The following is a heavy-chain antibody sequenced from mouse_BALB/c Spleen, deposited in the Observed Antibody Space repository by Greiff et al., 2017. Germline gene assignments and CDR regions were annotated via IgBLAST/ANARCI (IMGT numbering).Heavy chain of an antibody. J-gene: IGHJ4*01. Sequence: EVMLVESGGGLVQPGGSLRLSCATSGFTFTDYYMSWVRQPPGKALEWLGFIRNKANGYTTEYSASVKGRFTISRDNSQSILYLQMNTLRAEDSATYYCARDEGYDVRAMDDWGQGTSVTVSS. CDR1: GFTFTDYY. CDR2: IRNKANGYTT. V-gene: IGHV7-3*02. CDR3: ARDEGYDVRAMDD. D-gene: IGHD2-2*01.